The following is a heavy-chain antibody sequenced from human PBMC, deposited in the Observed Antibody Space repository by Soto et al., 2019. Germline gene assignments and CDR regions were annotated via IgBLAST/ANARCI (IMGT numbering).Heavy chain of an antibody. CDR2: IYWNDDK. CDR1: GFSLSTSGGG. D-gene: IGHD2-21*01. Sequence: SCPTLVNPTQTLTLTCTFSGFSLSTSGGGVGWIRQPPGNALEWLALIYWNDDKRYSPSLKSRLTITKDTSKNQVVLTMTNMDPVDTATYYCAHSYGGGSFGYYYGMDVWGQGTTVTVSS. CDR3: AHSYGGGSFGYYYGMDV. V-gene: IGHV2-5*01. J-gene: IGHJ6*02.